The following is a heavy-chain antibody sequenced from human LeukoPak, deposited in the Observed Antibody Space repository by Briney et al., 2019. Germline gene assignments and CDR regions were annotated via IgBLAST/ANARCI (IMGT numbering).Heavy chain of an antibody. Sequence: SETLSLTCNVSGGSISSSTYYSGWIRQPPGKGLEWIGSIYNSGSTYYNPSLKSRVTISVDTSKNQFSLKLSSVTAADTAVYYCARVKVGYGDYVWFDPWGQGTLVTVSS. CDR3: ARVKVGYGDYVWFDP. CDR2: IYNSGST. CDR1: GGSISSSTYY. V-gene: IGHV4-39*07. J-gene: IGHJ5*02. D-gene: IGHD4-17*01.